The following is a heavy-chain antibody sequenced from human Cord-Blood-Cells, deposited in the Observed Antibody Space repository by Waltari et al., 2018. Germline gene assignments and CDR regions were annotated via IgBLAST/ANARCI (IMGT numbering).Heavy chain of an antibody. J-gene: IGHJ4*02. CDR3: AKDRRSYYYFDY. D-gene: IGHD1-26*01. V-gene: IGHV3-23*01. CDR2: ISGSGGST. CDR1: GFTFSSYA. Sequence: EVQLLESGGGLVQPGGSLRLSCAASGFTFSSYAMSWVRQAPGKGLEWVSSISGSGGSTYYADSVKGRFTISRDNSKNTLYLQMNSLRAEDTAVYYCAKDRRSYYYFDYWGQGTLVTVSS.